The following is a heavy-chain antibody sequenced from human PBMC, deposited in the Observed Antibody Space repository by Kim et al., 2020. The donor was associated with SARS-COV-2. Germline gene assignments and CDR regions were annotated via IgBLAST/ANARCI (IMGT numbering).Heavy chain of an antibody. Sequence: SVKVSCKASGFTFTSSAVQWVRQARGQRLEWIGWIVVGSGNTNYAQKFQERVTITRDMSTSTAYMELSSLRSEDTAVYYCAAVSSKRQEAFDIWGQGTMVTVSS. CDR3: AAVSSKRQEAFDI. V-gene: IGHV1-58*01. CDR2: IVVGSGNT. J-gene: IGHJ3*02. D-gene: IGHD6-6*01. CDR1: GFTFTSSA.